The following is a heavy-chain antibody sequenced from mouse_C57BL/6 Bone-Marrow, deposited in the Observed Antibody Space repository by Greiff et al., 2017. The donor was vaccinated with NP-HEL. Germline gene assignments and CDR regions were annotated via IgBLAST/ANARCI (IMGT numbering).Heavy chain of an antibody. J-gene: IGHJ2*01. D-gene: IGHD3-3*01. V-gene: IGHV14-4*01. CDR1: GFNIKDDY. Sequence: EVQLQQSGAELVRPGASVKLSCTASGFNIKDDYMHWVKQRPEQGLEWIGWIDPENGDTEYASKFQGKATITADTSSNKAYLQLSSLTSEDTAVYYCTTGTLEDFDYWGQGTTLTVSS. CDR2: IDPENGDT. CDR3: TTGTLEDFDY.